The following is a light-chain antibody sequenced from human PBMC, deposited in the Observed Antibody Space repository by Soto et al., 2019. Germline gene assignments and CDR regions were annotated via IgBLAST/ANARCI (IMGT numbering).Light chain of an antibody. V-gene: IGLV2-8*01. J-gene: IGLJ2*01. Sequence: QSVLTQPPSASGSPGQSVTISCTGTNTDFGGHKYVSWYQHHPGKTPKLLFYEVSERPSGVPDRFSGSKSGNAASLTVSGLQADDEAMYYCSSYTGTNNFVLFGGGTKLTVL. CDR3: SSYTGTNNFVL. CDR1: NTDFGGHKY. CDR2: EVS.